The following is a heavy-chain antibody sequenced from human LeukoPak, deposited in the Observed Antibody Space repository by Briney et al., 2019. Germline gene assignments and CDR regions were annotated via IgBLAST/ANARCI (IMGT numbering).Heavy chain of an antibody. D-gene: IGHD2-21*02. J-gene: IGHJ4*02. CDR1: GFTFTNYA. CDR3: ARGFVLGAAKNYFDY. Sequence: GRSLRLSCAASGFTFTNYALHWVRQAPGKGLEWVAVISYDGTNKYYTDSVKGRFTISRDNSKNTLSLQMNSLRAEDTALYYCARGFVLGAAKNYFDYWGQGALVTVSS. CDR2: ISYDGTNK. V-gene: IGHV3-30-3*01.